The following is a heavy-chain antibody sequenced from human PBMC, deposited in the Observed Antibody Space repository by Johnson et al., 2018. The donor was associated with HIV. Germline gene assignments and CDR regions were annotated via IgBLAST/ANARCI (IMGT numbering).Heavy chain of an antibody. V-gene: IGHV3-30*04. D-gene: IGHD3-16*01. Sequence: QVQLVESGGGEVRPGGSLRLSCAASGFTFSSYTMHWVRQAPGKGLEWVAVISFDGANTYYADSVKGRFTTFSANSKNTLYLQMNSLRAEDTALYYCAKDMRISSTGAFDIWGQGTMVTVSS. J-gene: IGHJ3*02. CDR3: AKDMRISSTGAFDI. CDR2: ISFDGANT. CDR1: GFTFSSYT.